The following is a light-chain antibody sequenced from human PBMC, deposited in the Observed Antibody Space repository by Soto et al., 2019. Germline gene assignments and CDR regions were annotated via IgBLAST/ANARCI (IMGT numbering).Light chain of an antibody. Sequence: QSVLTQPASVSGSPGQSITISCTGTGSDIGTYNYVSWYQQYPGQAPKLIISEVTNRPSGVSNRFSGSKSGNTASLTVSGLQAGDEADYYCSSFAANDNVVFGGGTKLTVL. CDR3: SSFAANDNVV. V-gene: IGLV2-14*01. CDR2: EVT. CDR1: GSDIGTYNY. J-gene: IGLJ3*02.